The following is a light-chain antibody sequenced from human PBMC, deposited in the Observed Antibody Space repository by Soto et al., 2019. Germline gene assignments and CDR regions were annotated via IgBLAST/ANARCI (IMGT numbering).Light chain of an antibody. CDR3: QTWGTGIHV. V-gene: IGLV4-69*01. Sequence: QPVLTQSPSASASLGASVKFTCTLSSGHSSYAIAWHQQQPEKGPRYLMKLNSDGSHSKGDGIPDRFSGSSSGAERYLTISSLPSEDEADYYCQTWGTGIHVFGTGTQLTVL. J-gene: IGLJ7*01. CDR2: LNSDGSH. CDR1: SGHSSYA.